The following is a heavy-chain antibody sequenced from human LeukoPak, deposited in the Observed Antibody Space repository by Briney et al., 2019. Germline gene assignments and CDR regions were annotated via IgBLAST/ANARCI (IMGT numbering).Heavy chain of an antibody. CDR3: AREVRYTSSWYVFYYFDY. CDR2: ISSSGSTI. Sequence: GGSLRLSCAASGITFSDHYMSWIRQAPGKGLEWVAHISSSGSTIKYADSVKDRFAISRDNAKNSLYLQMNSLRVEDTAVYYCAREVRYTSSWYVFYYFDYWGQGTLVTVSS. D-gene: IGHD6-13*01. V-gene: IGHV3-11*01. J-gene: IGHJ4*02. CDR1: GITFSDHY.